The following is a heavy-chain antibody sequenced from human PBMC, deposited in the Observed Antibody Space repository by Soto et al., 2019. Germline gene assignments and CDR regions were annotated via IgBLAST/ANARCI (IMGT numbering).Heavy chain of an antibody. D-gene: IGHD4-4*01. CDR2: INPNSGGT. V-gene: IGHV1-2*04. Sequence: GASVEVSCKASGYTFNGYYMHWVRHAPGQGLEWMGWINPNSGGTNYAQKFQGWVTMTRDTSISTAYMELSRLRSDDTAVYYCARASSNPNYYYYYYGMDVWGQGTTVTVSS. J-gene: IGHJ6*02. CDR3: ARASSNPNYYYYYYGMDV. CDR1: GYTFNGYY.